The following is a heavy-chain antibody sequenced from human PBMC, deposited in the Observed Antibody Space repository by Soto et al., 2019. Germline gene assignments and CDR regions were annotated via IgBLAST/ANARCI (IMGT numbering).Heavy chain of an antibody. Sequence: SETLSLTCAVYGGSVNGYYWNWIRQPPGKGLEWIGEINHTGGTHYNPSLKSRVTMSVDTSKNQFSLRLSSVTAADTAIYYCATRITVFGLLIPPLDPWGQRTQVTVTS. CDR3: ATRITVFGLLIPPLDP. CDR1: GGSVNGYY. V-gene: IGHV4-34*01. CDR2: INHTGGT. D-gene: IGHD3-3*01. J-gene: IGHJ5*02.